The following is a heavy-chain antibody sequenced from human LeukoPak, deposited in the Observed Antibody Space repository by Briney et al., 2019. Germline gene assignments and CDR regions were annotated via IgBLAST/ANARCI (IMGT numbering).Heavy chain of an antibody. CDR1: GFTFSSYA. D-gene: IGHD3-16*01. J-gene: IGHJ6*03. Sequence: GGSLRLSCAASGFTFSSYAVSWVRQAPGKGLEWVSAISGSGGSTYYADSVKGRFTISRDNSKNTLYLQMNSLRAEDTAVYYCAKDLGAGYYYYYYYMDVWGKGTTVTVSS. CDR3: AKDLGAGYYYYYYYMDV. CDR2: ISGSGGST. V-gene: IGHV3-23*01.